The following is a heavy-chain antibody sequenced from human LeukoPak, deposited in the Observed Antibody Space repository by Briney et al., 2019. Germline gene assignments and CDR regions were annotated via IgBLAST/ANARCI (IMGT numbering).Heavy chain of an antibody. Sequence: PGGSLRLSCAASGFTFSSYSMNWVRQAPGKGLEWVSSISSSSSYIYYADSVKGRFTISRDNAKNSLYLQMNSLRAEDTAVYYCARERVVVAATQDELYYYGMDVWGQGTTVTVSS. D-gene: IGHD2-15*01. CDR3: ARERVVVAATQDELYYYGMDV. V-gene: IGHV3-21*01. J-gene: IGHJ6*02. CDR1: GFTFSSYS. CDR2: ISSSSSYI.